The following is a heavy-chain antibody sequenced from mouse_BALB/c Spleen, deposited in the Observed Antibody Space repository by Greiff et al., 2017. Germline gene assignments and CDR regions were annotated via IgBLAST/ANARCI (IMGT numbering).Heavy chain of an antibody. CDR2: IRSKSNNYAT. CDR1: GFTFNTNA. V-gene: IGHV10S3*01. CDR3: VGYYRYEGWFAY. D-gene: IGHD2-14*01. J-gene: IGHJ3*01. Sequence: TGGGLVQPKGSLKLSCAASGFTFNTNAMNWVRQAPGKGLEWVARIRSKSNNYATYYADSVKDRFTISRDDSQSMLYLQMNNLKTEDTAMYYCVGYYRYEGWFAYWGQGTLVTVSA.